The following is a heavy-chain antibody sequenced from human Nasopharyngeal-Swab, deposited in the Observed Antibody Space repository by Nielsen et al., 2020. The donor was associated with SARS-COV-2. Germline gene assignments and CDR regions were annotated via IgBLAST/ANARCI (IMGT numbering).Heavy chain of an antibody. V-gene: IGHV1-69*04. CDR1: GGTFSSYA. CDR3: AWEEPALVGATFDY. J-gene: IGHJ4*02. CDR2: IIPILGIA. Sequence: SVKVSCKASGGTFSSYAISWVRQAPGQGLEWMGRIIPILGIANYAQKFQVRVTITADKSTSTAYMELSSLRSEDTAVYYCAWEEPALVGATFDYWGQGTLVTVSS. D-gene: IGHD1-26*01.